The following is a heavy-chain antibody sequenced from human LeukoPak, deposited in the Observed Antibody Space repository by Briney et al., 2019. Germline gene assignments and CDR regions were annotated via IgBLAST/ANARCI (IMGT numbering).Heavy chain of an antibody. D-gene: IGHD6-19*01. CDR3: ARYGGSGWVIDN. V-gene: IGHV4-59*08. CDR1: GGSISTYY. CDR2: IYHSGST. Sequence: PSETLSLTCTLSGGSISTYYWSWIRQPPGKGLEWIGYIYHSGSTNYNPSLKSRVTISVDTSKNQFSLKLSSVTAADTAVYYCARYGGSGWVIDNWGQGTLVTVSS. J-gene: IGHJ4*02.